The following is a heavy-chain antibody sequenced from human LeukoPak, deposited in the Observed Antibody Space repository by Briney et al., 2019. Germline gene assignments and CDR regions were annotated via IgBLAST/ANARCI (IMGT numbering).Heavy chain of an antibody. CDR1: GGSISSYY. Sequence: SDTLSLTCTVSGGSISSYYWSWIRQPPGKGLEWIGYIYYSGNTNYNPSLKSRVTISVDTSKKQFSLKLSSVTAADTAVYYCARGKAAAGQDWFDPWGQGTLVTVSS. CDR3: ARGKAAAGQDWFDP. V-gene: IGHV4-59*08. D-gene: IGHD6-13*01. J-gene: IGHJ5*02. CDR2: IYYSGNT.